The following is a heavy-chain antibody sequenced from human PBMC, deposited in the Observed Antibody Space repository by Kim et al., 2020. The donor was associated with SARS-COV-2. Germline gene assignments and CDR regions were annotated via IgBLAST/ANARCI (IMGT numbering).Heavy chain of an antibody. CDR3: ARVTVTTDAFDI. Sequence: SETLSLTCTVSGGSISSYYWSWIRQPPGKGLEWIGYIYYSGSTNYNPSLKSRVTISVDTSKNQFSLKLSSVTAADTAVYYCARVTVTTDAFDIWGQGTMVTVSS. D-gene: IGHD4-17*01. J-gene: IGHJ3*02. V-gene: IGHV4-59*01. CDR1: GGSISSYY. CDR2: IYYSGST.